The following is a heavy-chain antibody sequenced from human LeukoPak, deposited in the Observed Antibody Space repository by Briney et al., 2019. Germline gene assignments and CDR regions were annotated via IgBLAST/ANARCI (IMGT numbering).Heavy chain of an antibody. D-gene: IGHD3-10*01. V-gene: IGHV3-30-3*01. J-gene: IGHJ4*02. CDR3: ARVGYYASGPFSYFDY. Sequence: GGSLRLSCAASGFTLSGYAMRLVRQAPGKGLEWVAVISYDGSNEYYADSVKGRFTISRDNSKSTLYLQMSSLSVEDTAVYYCARVGYYASGPFSYFDYWGQGTLVTVSS. CDR2: ISYDGSNE. CDR1: GFTLSGYA.